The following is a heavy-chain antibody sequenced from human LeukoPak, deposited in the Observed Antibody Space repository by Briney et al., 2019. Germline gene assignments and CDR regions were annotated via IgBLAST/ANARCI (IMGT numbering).Heavy chain of an antibody. CDR2: ISWNSGSI. D-gene: IGHD3-10*01. CDR1: GFTFDDYA. V-gene: IGHV3-9*01. J-gene: IGHJ3*02. Sequence: GGSLRLSCAASGFTFDDYAMHWVRQAPGKGLEWVSGISWNSGSIGYADSVKGRFTISRDNAKNSLYLQLNSLRAEDTALYYCAKDISRGGPTPGVFDIWGQGTMVTVSS. CDR3: AKDISRGGPTPGVFDI.